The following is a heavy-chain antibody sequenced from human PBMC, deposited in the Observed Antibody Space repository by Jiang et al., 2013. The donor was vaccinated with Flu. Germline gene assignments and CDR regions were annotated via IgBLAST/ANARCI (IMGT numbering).Heavy chain of an antibody. CDR1: GYSFASYW. D-gene: IGHD2-15*01. Sequence: QLVESGAEVKKPGEFLKISCKGSGYSFASYWIGWVRQMPGKGLEWMGIIYPGDSDSRYSPSFQGQVTISADKSISTAYLQWSSLKASDTAMYYCVRRSECTGSSCPLSPWGQGTLVTVSS. CDR3: VRRSECTGSSCPLSP. J-gene: IGHJ4*02. V-gene: IGHV5-51*01. CDR2: IYPGDSDS.